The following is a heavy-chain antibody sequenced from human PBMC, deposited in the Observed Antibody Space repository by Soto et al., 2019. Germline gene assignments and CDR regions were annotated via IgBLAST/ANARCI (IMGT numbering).Heavy chain of an antibody. Sequence: GGSLRLSCAASGFTFSSSWMHWVRQAPGKGLVWVSRINSDGTSTSYADSVKGRFTISRDNAKNTLYLQMNSLRAEDTAVYYCARSSNYYYYGMDVWGQGTTVTVSS. CDR1: GFTFSSSW. CDR3: ARSSNYYYYGMDV. V-gene: IGHV3-74*01. CDR2: INSDGTST. J-gene: IGHJ6*02.